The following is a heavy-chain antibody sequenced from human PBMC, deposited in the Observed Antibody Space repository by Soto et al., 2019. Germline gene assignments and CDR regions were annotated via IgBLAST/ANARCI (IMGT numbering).Heavy chain of an antibody. CDR1: GGSISSYY. V-gene: IGHV4-59*08. J-gene: IGHJ4*01. Sequence: SETLSLTCTVSGGSISSYYWSWIRQPPGKGLEWIGYIYYSGSTNYNPSLKSRVTISVDTSKNQFSLKLSSVTAADTAVYYWGRRYGSCFVYLGHGTLVTVSS. CDR3: GRRYGSCFVY. CDR2: IYYSGST. D-gene: IGHD5-18*01.